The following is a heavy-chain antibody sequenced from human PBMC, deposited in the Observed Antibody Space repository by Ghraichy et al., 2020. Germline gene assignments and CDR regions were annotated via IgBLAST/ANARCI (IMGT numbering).Heavy chain of an antibody. J-gene: IGHJ4*02. CDR1: GFSLTTNGVG. V-gene: IGHV2-5*02. Sequence: SGPTLVKPTQTLTLTCTFSGFSLTTNGVGVGWIRQSPGKALELVALIYWDDDKRYSPSLESRLTITKDTSKNQVILAMTNMDPVDTGTYYCAHTISFDSGSFDYWGQGTLVTVSS. D-gene: IGHD3-10*01. CDR2: IYWDDDK. CDR3: AHTISFDSGSFDY.